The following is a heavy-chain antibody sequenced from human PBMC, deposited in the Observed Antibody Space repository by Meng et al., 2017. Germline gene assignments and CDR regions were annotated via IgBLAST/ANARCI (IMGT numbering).Heavy chain of an antibody. D-gene: IGHD1-26*01. V-gene: IGHV3-23*04. CDR2: ISGSGGST. J-gene: IGHJ4*02. CDR1: GFTFSSDA. CDR3: AKDQWELLD. Sequence: VRLVEAGGGLVQPGGSRRLSCAASGFTFSSDAIRWVRQAPGKGLEWVSAISGSGGSTYYADSVKGRFTISRDNSKNTLYLQMNSLRAEDTAVYYCAKDQWELLDWGQGTLVTVSS.